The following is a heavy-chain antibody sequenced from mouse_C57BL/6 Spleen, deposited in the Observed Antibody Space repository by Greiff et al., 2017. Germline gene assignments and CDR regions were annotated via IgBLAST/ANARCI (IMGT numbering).Heavy chain of an antibody. D-gene: IGHD4-1*01. J-gene: IGHJ2*01. V-gene: IGHV1-55*01. CDR2: IYPGSGTT. CDR1: GYTFTSYW. CDR3: ATQTDKLGRSCDY. Sequence: QVQLQQPGAELVKPGASVKMSCKASGYTFTSYWITWVKQRPGQGLEWIGDIYPGSGTTSYNQKFKGKATLTVDQSSSTAYMQLNSLTSEDSAVYYCATQTDKLGRSCDYWGQGTTLTVSS.